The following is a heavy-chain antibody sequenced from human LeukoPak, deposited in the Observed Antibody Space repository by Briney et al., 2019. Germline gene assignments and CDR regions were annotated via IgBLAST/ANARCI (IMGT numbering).Heavy chain of an antibody. CDR2: IYASGNT. D-gene: IGHD6-19*01. CDR1: GGSVSSASYY. CDR3: ARDPPVAGTS. V-gene: IGHV4-61*01. J-gene: IGHJ4*02. Sequence: SETLSLTCTVSGGSVSSASYYWTWIRQPPGKGLEWIGYIYASGNTNYNPSLKSRVTISVDTSKNQFSLKLSSVTAADTAVYYCARDPPVAGTSWSQGTLVTVSS.